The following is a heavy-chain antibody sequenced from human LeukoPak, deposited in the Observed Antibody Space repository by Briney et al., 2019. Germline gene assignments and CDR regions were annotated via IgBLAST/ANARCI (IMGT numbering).Heavy chain of an antibody. CDR3: ARDGAYDSSGYYFFGAFDI. D-gene: IGHD3-22*01. V-gene: IGHV4-30-2*01. Sequence: SETLSLTCTVSGGSISSGGYYWSWIRQPPGKGLEWIGYIYHSGSTYYNPSLKSRVTISVDRSKNQFSLKLSSVTAADTAVYYCARDGAYDSSGYYFFGAFDIWGQGTMVTVSS. CDR2: IYHSGST. J-gene: IGHJ3*02. CDR1: GGSISSGGYY.